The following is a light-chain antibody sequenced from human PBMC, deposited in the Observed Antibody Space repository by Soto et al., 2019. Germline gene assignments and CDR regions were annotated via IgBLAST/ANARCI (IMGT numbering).Light chain of an antibody. J-gene: IGKJ1*01. V-gene: IGKV3-11*01. CDR2: DAS. CDR3: QQYGSSPWT. CDR1: QSVTTY. Sequence: EVVLTQSPATLSLSPGERATLSCRASQSVTTYLAWYQQKPGQAPRLLIYDASSRATAIPARFSGTGSGIDFTLTISSLEPEDFAVYYCQQYGSSPWTFGQGTKVDIK.